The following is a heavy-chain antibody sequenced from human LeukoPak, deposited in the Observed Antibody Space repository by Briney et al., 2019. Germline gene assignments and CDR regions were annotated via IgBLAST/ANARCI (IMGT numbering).Heavy chain of an antibody. CDR3: AKDIYSSSWYYFDY. D-gene: IGHD6-13*01. CDR2: ISWNSGSI. V-gene: IGHV3-9*01. Sequence: PGRSLRLSCAASGFTFDDYAMHWVRQAPGKGLEWVSGISWNSGSIGYADSVKGRFTISRDNAKNSLYLQMNRLRAEDTALYYCAKDIYSSSWYYFDYWGQGTLVTVSS. CDR1: GFTFDDYA. J-gene: IGHJ4*02.